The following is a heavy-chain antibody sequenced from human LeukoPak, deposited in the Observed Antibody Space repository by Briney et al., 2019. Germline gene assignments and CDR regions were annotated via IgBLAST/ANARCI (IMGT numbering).Heavy chain of an antibody. J-gene: IGHJ4*02. CDR2: IYTSGST. Sequence: SSETLSLTCTVSGGSLSSYYWSWIRQPAGKGLEWIGRIYTSGSTNYNPSLKSRVTMSVDTSKNQFSLKLSSVTAADTAVYYCARTSRDGYNRAYYFDYWGQGTLVTVSS. D-gene: IGHD5-24*01. CDR1: GGSLSSYY. V-gene: IGHV4-4*07. CDR3: ARTSRDGYNRAYYFDY.